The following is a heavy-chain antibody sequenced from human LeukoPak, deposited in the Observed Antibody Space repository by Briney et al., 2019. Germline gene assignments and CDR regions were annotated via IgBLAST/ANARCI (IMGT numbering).Heavy chain of an antibody. Sequence: PGGSLRLSWAAYGFTFSSYVMGWVRQAPGKGLEWVSAISGSGGNTYYADSVKGRFTISRDNFKNTLYLQMNSLRAKDTAVYYCERRTMFEGPESAQLYYYGLDDWGQGTTVTVSS. D-gene: IGHD3-10*02. CDR2: ISGSGGNT. J-gene: IGHJ6*02. CDR1: GFTFSSYV. V-gene: IGHV3-23*01. CDR3: ERRTMFEGPESAQLYYYGLDD.